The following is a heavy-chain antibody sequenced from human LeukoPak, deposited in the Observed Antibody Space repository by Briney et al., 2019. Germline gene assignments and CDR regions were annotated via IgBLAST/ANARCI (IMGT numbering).Heavy chain of an antibody. CDR1: GYTFTSYG. J-gene: IGHJ5*02. CDR2: ISAYNGNT. V-gene: IGHV1-18*01. CDR3: ARDHDSSGYSSYNWFDP. D-gene: IGHD3-22*01. Sequence: ASVKVSCKASGYTFTSYGIIWVRQAPGQGLEWMGWISAYNGNTNYAQKFQGRVTMTTDTSTSTAYMELRSLRSDDTAVYYCARDHDSSGYSSYNWFDPWGQGTLVTVSS.